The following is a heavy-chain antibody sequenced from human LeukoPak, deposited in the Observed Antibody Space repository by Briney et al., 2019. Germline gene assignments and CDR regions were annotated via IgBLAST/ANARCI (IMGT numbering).Heavy chain of an antibody. Sequence: GGSLRLSCAASGFTFSSYAMSWVRHAPGKGLEWVSAISGSGGSTHYADSVKGRFTISRDNSKNTLYLQMNSLRAEDTAVYYCAKDVIAAAGNNWFDPWGQGTLVTVSS. D-gene: IGHD6-13*01. CDR1: GFTFSSYA. V-gene: IGHV3-23*01. CDR3: AKDVIAAAGNNWFDP. J-gene: IGHJ5*02. CDR2: ISGSGGST.